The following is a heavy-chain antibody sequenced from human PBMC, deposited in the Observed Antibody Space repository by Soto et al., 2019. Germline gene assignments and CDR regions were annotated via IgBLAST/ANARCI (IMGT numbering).Heavy chain of an antibody. CDR1: GGSISSFY. CDR3: ARLLTMVRGVNSYYYMDV. J-gene: IGHJ6*03. V-gene: IGHV4-59*08. D-gene: IGHD3-10*01. CDR2: NHFNGSA. Sequence: SETLSLTCTVSGGSISSFYWSWIRQSPGKGLEWIGYNHFNGSANYNPSLTTRVTISVDTSKNPFSLRLTSVTAADTPLYYCARLLTMVRGVNSYYYMDVWGKGTTVT.